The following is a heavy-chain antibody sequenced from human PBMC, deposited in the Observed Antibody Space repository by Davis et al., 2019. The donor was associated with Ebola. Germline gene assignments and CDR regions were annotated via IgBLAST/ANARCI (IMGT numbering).Heavy chain of an antibody. CDR3: ARGNDDYVAFDY. D-gene: IGHD4-17*01. CDR1: GGSISNYY. CDR2: IYYSGHT. J-gene: IGHJ4*02. V-gene: IGHV4-59*01. Sequence: MPSETLSLTCTISGGSISNYYWSWIRQSPGKGLEWIGYIYYSGHTNYNPTLKSRVSITLDTSKTRFSLKVNSVTAADTAVYYCARGNDDYVAFDYWGPGTLVTVSS.